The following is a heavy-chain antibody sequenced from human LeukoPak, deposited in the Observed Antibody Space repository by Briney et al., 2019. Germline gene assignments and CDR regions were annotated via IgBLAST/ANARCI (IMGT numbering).Heavy chain of an antibody. CDR2: IYSGGST. Sequence: GGSLRLSCVASGFTFTNYAMSWVRQAPGKGLEWVSVIYSGGSTYYADSVKGRFTISRDNSKNTLYLQMNSLRAEDTAVYYCARYSLYSGSYYTFDYWGQGTLVTVSS. D-gene: IGHD1-26*01. CDR1: GFTFTNYA. V-gene: IGHV3-66*01. J-gene: IGHJ4*02. CDR3: ARYSLYSGSYYTFDY.